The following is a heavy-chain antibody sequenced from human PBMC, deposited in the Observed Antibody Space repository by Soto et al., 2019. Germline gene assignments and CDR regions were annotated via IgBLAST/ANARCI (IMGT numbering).Heavy chain of an antibody. CDR3: ARVFKYSSGWTNWFDP. Sequence: ASVKVSCKASGYTFTRHGISWVRQAPGQGLEWMGWISGYNGDTKYAPKFQGRVTMTKDTSTSTAYMELRSLRSDDTAVYYCARVFKYSSGWTNWFDPWGQGTLVTVSS. CDR2: ISGYNGDT. V-gene: IGHV1-18*04. D-gene: IGHD6-19*01. J-gene: IGHJ5*02. CDR1: GYTFTRHG.